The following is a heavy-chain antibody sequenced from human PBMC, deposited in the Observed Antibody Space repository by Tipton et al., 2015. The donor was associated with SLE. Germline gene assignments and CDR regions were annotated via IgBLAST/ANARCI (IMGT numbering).Heavy chain of an antibody. CDR2: IYTNGST. V-gene: IGHV4-4*07. D-gene: IGHD1-26*01. CDR1: GGSISSYY. CDR3: TRDGGVGATVW. Sequence: TLSLTCTVSGGSISSYYWSWIRQPAGKGLEWIGCIYTNGSTNYNPPLKSRVTMSVGTSKNQFSLKLSSVTAADTAVYYCTRDGGVGATVWWGQGTLVTVSS. J-gene: IGHJ4*02.